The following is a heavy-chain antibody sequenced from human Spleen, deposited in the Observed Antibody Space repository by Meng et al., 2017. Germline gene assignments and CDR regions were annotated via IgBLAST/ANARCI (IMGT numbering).Heavy chain of an antibody. CDR2: VYYSGIT. V-gene: IGHV4-39*07. Sequence: QVQQSGPGLVTPSVTLSLSFAVSGGSISSGRYYWNWIRQPPGKGLEWIGSVYYSGITYYNPSLESRVTISVDTSKNQFSLKLSSVTAADTAVYYCARDLWELRYKAPFDPWGQGILVTVSS. J-gene: IGHJ5*02. CDR3: ARDLWELRYKAPFDP. CDR1: GGSISSGRYY. D-gene: IGHD3-16*01.